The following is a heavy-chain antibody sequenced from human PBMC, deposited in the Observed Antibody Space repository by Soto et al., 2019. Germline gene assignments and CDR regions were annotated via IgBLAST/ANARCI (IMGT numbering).Heavy chain of an antibody. J-gene: IGHJ6*02. D-gene: IGHD3-3*01. Sequence: LRLSCAASGFTFSSYAMSWVRQAPGKGLEWVSAISSSGGSTYYADSVKGRFTISRDNSKNTLYLQMNSLRAEDTAVYYCAKDRRSSIKIFGGRMDVWGQGTTVTVSS. CDR2: ISSSGGST. CDR1: GFTFSSYA. V-gene: IGHV3-23*01. CDR3: AKDRRSSIKIFGGRMDV.